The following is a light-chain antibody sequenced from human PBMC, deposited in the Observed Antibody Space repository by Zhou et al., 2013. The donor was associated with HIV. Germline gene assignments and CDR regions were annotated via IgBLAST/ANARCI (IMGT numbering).Light chain of an antibody. V-gene: IGKV1-5*03. J-gene: IGKJ2*02. CDR1: QDISNY. CDR3: QQYNSYCT. CDR2: KAS. Sequence: DIQMTQSPSSLSASVGDRVTITCQASQDISNYLNWYQQKPGKAPKLLIYKASSLESGVPSRFSGSGSGTEFTLTISSLQPDDFATYYCQQYNSYCTFGQGTKLEIK.